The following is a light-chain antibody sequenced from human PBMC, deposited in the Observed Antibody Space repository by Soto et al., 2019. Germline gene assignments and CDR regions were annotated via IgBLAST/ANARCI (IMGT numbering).Light chain of an antibody. V-gene: IGKV3-15*01. CDR2: GAS. CDR1: QSVSSN. Sequence: EIVMTQSPATLSVSPGERATLSCRASQSVSSNLAWYQQKPGQAPRLLIYGASTRATGIPARFSGSGSGTEFTLTISSLQSEDFAVYYCQHRSNSWTFGQGTKVDIK. J-gene: IGKJ1*01. CDR3: QHRSNSWT.